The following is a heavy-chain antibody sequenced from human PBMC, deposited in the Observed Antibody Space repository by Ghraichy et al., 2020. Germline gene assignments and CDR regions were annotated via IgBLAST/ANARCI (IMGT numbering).Heavy chain of an antibody. CDR3: ARGYGGNSAAFDI. V-gene: IGHV3-33*01. CDR2: IWYDGSNK. CDR1: GFTFSSYG. D-gene: IGHD4-23*01. J-gene: IGHJ3*02. Sequence: GGSLRLSCAASGFTFSSYGMHWVRQAPGKGLEWVAVIWYDGSNKYYADSVKGRFTISRDNSKSTLYLQMNSLRAEDTAVYYCARGYGGNSAAFDIWGQGTMVTVSS.